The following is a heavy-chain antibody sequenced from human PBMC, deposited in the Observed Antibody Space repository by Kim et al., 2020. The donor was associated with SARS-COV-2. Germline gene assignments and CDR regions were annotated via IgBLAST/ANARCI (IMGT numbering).Heavy chain of an antibody. J-gene: IGHJ4*02. Sequence: DSVKDRFTISRNNAKNSLYLQMNSLRAEDTAVYYCAREYCSGGSCRFDYWGQGTLVTVSS. CDR3: AREYCSGGSCRFDY. V-gene: IGHV3-21*01. D-gene: IGHD2-15*01.